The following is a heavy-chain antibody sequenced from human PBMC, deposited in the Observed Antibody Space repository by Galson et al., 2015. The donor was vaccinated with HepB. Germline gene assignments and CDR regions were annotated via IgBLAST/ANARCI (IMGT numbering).Heavy chain of an antibody. CDR2: MNPNSGNT. V-gene: IGHV1-8*01. J-gene: IGHJ4*02. CDR3: ARRPRAYDASGYVFDY. Sequence: SVKVSCKASGYSFTSFDVTWVRQATGQGLEWMGWMNPNSGNTGYAQKFQGRVTMTRNTSISTAYMELSSLRSEDTAVYYCARRPRAYDASGYVFDYWGQGTLVTVSS. CDR1: GYSFTSFD. D-gene: IGHD3-22*01.